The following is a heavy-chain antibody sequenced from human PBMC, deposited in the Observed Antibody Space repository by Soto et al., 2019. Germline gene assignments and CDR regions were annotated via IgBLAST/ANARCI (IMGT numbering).Heavy chain of an antibody. CDR3: ARGGNDYVWGSYRYTSHFDY. Sequence: SETLSLTCAVYGGSFSGYYWSWIRQPPGKGLEWIGEINHSGSTNYNPSLKSRVTISVDTSKNQFSLKLSSVTAADTAVYYCARGGNDYVWGSYRYTSHFDYWGQGTLVTVSS. J-gene: IGHJ4*02. CDR2: INHSGST. D-gene: IGHD3-16*02. V-gene: IGHV4-34*01. CDR1: GGSFSGYY.